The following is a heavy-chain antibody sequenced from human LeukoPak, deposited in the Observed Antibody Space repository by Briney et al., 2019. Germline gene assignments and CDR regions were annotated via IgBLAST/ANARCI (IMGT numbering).Heavy chain of an antibody. Sequence: GGSLRLSCAASGFTFDDYGMSWVRQAPGKGLEWVSGINWNGGSTGYADSVKGRFTISRDNAKNSLYLQMNSLRAEDTALYYCARGELLGYYYYMDVWGKGTTVTVSS. CDR2: INWNGGST. V-gene: IGHV3-20*04. D-gene: IGHD3-10*01. CDR3: ARGELLGYYYYMDV. J-gene: IGHJ6*03. CDR1: GFTFDDYG.